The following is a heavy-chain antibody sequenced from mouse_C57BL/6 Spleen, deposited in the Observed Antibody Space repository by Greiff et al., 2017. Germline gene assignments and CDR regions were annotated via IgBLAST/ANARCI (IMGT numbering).Heavy chain of an antibody. CDR1: GFTFSDYG. CDR2: ISSGSSTI. CDR3: ARGSGYW. D-gene: IGHD2-3*01. J-gene: IGHJ4*01. V-gene: IGHV5-17*01. Sequence: EVKLMESGGGLVKPGGSLKLSCAASGFTFSDYGMHWVRQAPEKGLEWVAYISSGSSTIYYADTVKGRFTISRDNAKNTLFLQMTSLRSEDTAMYYCARGSGYWWGQGTSVTVSS.